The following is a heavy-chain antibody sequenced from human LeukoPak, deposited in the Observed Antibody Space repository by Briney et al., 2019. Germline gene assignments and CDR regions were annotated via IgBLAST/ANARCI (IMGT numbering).Heavy chain of an antibody. CDR1: GFTVSSNY. CDR2: IYSGGST. J-gene: IGHJ3*02. D-gene: IGHD6-13*01. CDR3: ARGQQQLDDAFDI. Sequence: GGSLRLSCAASGFTVSSNYMSWVRQAPGKGLEWVSVIYSGGSTYYADSVKGRFTISRDNSKNTLYLQMNSLRAEDTAVYYCARGQQQLDDAFDIWGQGQWSPSLQ. V-gene: IGHV3-53*01.